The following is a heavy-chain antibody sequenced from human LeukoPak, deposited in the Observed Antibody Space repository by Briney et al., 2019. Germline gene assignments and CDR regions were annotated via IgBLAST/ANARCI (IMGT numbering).Heavy chain of an antibody. D-gene: IGHD3-3*01. Sequence: ASVKVSCKASGGTFSSYAISWVRQAPGQGLEWMGGIIPIFGTANYAQKFQGRVTITADESTSTAYMELSSLRSEDTAVYYCARGINSLGFLEWLLPVYYYYYGMDVWGQGTTVTVSS. CDR3: ARGINSLGFLEWLLPVYYYYYGMDV. J-gene: IGHJ6*02. CDR1: GGTFSSYA. V-gene: IGHV1-69*13. CDR2: IIPIFGTA.